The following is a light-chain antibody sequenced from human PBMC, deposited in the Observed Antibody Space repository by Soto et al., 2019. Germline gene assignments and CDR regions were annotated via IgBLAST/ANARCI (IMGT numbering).Light chain of an antibody. CDR1: QDITNY. Sequence: DIQMTQSPSSLTASVGDSVTITCQASQDITNYLNWYQQKPGKAPKLLIYDASNLEPGVPSRFSGRGSGADFTFTISRLQPEDIATYYCQQYENLPTFGQGTRLEIK. V-gene: IGKV1-33*01. CDR2: DAS. J-gene: IGKJ5*01. CDR3: QQYENLPT.